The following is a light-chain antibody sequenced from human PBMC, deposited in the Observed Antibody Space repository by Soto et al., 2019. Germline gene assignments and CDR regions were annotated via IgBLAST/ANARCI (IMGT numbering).Light chain of an antibody. Sequence: QSALTQPPSASGSPGQSVTISCTGTSSDVGGYNFVSWYQQHPGKVPKVMIYEVSKRPSGVPDRFSGSKSGNTASLTVFGLQAEDEADYYCSSYAGSNNLVFGGGTKLTVL. J-gene: IGLJ2*01. CDR1: SSDVGGYNF. V-gene: IGLV2-8*01. CDR2: EVS. CDR3: SSYAGSNNLV.